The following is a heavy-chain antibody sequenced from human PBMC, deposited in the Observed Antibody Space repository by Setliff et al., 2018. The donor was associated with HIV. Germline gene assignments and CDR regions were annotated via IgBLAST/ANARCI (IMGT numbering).Heavy chain of an antibody. V-gene: IGHV4-39*01. CDR1: GDSITSGSYY. CDR2: IYYRGNM. Sequence: PEETLSLTCTVSGDSITSGSYYWGWIRQPPGKGLEWIGTIYYRGNMNYNPSLRSRVTIYIDTSKQFSLKLTSVTAADTAVYYCVRRVSGSMLDWWGQGTQVTVSS. D-gene: IGHD1-1*01. CDR3: VRRVSGSMLDW. J-gene: IGHJ4*02.